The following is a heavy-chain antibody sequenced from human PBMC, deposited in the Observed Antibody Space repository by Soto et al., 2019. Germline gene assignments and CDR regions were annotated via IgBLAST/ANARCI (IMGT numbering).Heavy chain of an antibody. V-gene: IGHV5-10-1*01. CDR1: GYSFTSYW. J-gene: IGHJ4*02. CDR3: AREGVPPGIAAAADY. Sequence: GESLKISCKGSGYSFTSYWISWVRQMPGKGLEWMGRIDPSDSYTNYSPSFQGHVTISADKSISTAYLQWSSLKASDTAMYCCAREGVPPGIAAAADYWGQGTLVTVSS. D-gene: IGHD6-13*01. CDR2: IDPSDSYT.